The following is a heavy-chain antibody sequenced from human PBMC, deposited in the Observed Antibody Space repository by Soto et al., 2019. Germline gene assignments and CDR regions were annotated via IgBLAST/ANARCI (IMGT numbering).Heavy chain of an antibody. D-gene: IGHD3-22*01. V-gene: IGHV3-7*04. J-gene: IGHJ3*02. CDR1: GFTFSSYW. CDR2: IKQDGSEK. Sequence: GGSLRLSCAASGFTFSSYWMSWVRQAPGKGLEWVANIKQDGSEKWYVDSVKGRFTMSRDNAKNSLYLQMNSLRAEDTAVYYCARGDYYDSSGPFLDVFGIWGQGTMVTVSS. CDR3: ARGDYYDSSGPFLDVFGI.